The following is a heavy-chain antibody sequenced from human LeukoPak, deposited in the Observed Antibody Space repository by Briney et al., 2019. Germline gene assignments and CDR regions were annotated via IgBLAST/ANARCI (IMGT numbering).Heavy chain of an antibody. CDR3: AKMREGASGSYWDFDY. J-gene: IGHJ4*02. V-gene: IGHV3-23*01. D-gene: IGHD3-10*01. CDR1: GFTFSSFA. Sequence: GGSLRLSCAASGFTFSSFAMGWARQAPGKGLQWVSGISVSGGNTYYADSVKGRFTISRDNSKNTLYLQMNSLRAEDTAVYYCAKMREGASGSYWDFDYWGQGTLVSVSS. CDR2: ISVSGGNT.